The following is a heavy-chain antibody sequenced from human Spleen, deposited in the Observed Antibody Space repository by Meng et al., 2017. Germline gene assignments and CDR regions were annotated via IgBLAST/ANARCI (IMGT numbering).Heavy chain of an antibody. CDR2: INPNSGAT. V-gene: IGHV1-2*06. CDR1: GNFFTVHY. J-gene: IGHJ5*02. D-gene: IGHD4-17*01. Sequence: QVALVQLGGGMKKPGASVKVPSEGSGNFFTVHYVHWVRQAPGEGLEWMGRINPNSGATNYAQKFQGRVTMSIATSISTVYMELSRLRSVDTAVYYCAGDYGDFLEFDPWGQGTLVTVSS. CDR3: AGDYGDFLEFDP.